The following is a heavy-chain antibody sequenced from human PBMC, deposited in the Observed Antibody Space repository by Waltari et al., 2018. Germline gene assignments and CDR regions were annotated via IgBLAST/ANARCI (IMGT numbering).Heavy chain of an antibody. CDR2: INPNRGGT. D-gene: IGHD6-19*01. V-gene: IGHV1-2*06. J-gene: IGHJ4*02. Sequence: QVQLVQSGAEVKKPGASVKVSCKASGYTFTGYYMHWVRQAPGQGLEWMGRINPNRGGTNYAQKFQGRVTMTRDTSISTAYMELSRLRSDDTAVYYCARDNSSGWPDYWGQGTLVTVSS. CDR1: GYTFTGYY. CDR3: ARDNSSGWPDY.